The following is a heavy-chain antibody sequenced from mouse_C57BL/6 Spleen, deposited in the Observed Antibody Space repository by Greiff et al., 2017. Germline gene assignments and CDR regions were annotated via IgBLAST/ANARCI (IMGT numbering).Heavy chain of an antibody. CDR3: ARREGDDYDEYFDV. J-gene: IGHJ1*03. Sequence: QVTLKESGPGILQSSQTLSLTCSFSGFSLSTSGMGVSWIRQPSGKGLEWLAHIYWDDDKRYNPSLKSRLTISKDTSRNQVFLKITSVDTADTATYYCARREGDDYDEYFDVWGTGTTVTVSS. V-gene: IGHV8-12*01. CDR1: GFSLSTSGMG. D-gene: IGHD2-4*01. CDR2: IYWDDDK.